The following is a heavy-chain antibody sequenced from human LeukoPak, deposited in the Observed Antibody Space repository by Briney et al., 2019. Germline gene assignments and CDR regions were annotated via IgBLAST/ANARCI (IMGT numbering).Heavy chain of an antibody. CDR3: ARVVAGNVFYYYYYYMDV. Sequence: PSETLSLTCTVSGGSIGSYYWSWIRQPPGKGLEWIGYIYYSGSTKYNPSLTSRVTISVDTSKNQFSLKLTSVTAADTAVYYCARVVAGNVFYYYYYYMDVWGKGTTVTISS. J-gene: IGHJ6*03. V-gene: IGHV4-59*01. CDR2: IYYSGST. CDR1: GGSIGSYY. D-gene: IGHD6-19*01.